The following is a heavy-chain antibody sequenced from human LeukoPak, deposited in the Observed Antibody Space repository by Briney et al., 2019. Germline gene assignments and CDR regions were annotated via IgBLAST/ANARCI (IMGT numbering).Heavy chain of an antibody. V-gene: IGHV1-8*01. CDR2: MSSNSGDT. D-gene: IGHD7-27*01. CDR3: ARGPPNWGYDY. Sequence: ASVKVSCKASGYTFTSYDTNWVRQATGQGPEWMGWMSSNSGDTGYAQNFQGRVTMTRDTSISTAYMELSSLRSEDTAVYYCARGPPNWGYDYWGQGTLVTVSS. CDR1: GYTFTSYD. J-gene: IGHJ4*02.